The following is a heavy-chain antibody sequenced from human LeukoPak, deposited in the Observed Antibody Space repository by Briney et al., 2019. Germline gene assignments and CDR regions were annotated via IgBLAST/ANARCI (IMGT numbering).Heavy chain of an antibody. D-gene: IGHD2-15*01. CDR3: ARDQQYCSGGSCYSGNWFDP. Sequence: PGGSLRLSCAASGFTFNSYGMHWVRQAPGKGLEWVAVIWYDGSNKYYTDSVKGRFSIPRDNSKNTLYLQMDTLRAEDTAVYYCARDQQYCSGGSCYSGNWFDPWGQGTLVTVSS. CDR1: GFTFNSYG. J-gene: IGHJ5*02. V-gene: IGHV3-33*01. CDR2: IWYDGSNK.